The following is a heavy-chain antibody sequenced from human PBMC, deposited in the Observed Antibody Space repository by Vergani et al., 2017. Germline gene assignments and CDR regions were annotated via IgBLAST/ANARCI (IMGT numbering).Heavy chain of an antibody. D-gene: IGHD6-6*01. V-gene: IGHV5-10-1*03. Sequence: EVQLVQSGAEVKKPGESLRISCKGSGYSFTSYWISWVRQMPGKGLEWMGRIDPTDSYTNYSPSFQGHVTISADKSITTAYLQWSSLKASDTAIYYCARRVYSSSSHYYYGMDVWGQGTTVTVSS. CDR1: GYSFTSYW. J-gene: IGHJ6*02. CDR3: ARRVYSSSSHYYYGMDV. CDR2: IDPTDSYT.